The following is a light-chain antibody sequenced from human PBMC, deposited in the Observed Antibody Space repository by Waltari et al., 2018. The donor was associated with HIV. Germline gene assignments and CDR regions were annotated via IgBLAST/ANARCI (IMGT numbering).Light chain of an antibody. J-gene: IGLJ1*01. CDR3: AAWYDSLSGYV. CDR2: SNN. Sequence: QSVLTQPPSASGTPGQRVTISCSGSSSNIGSNTVNWYQQVPGTAPKLLIYSNNQRPSGVPDRFSGSKSGTSASLAISGLQSEDEADYYCAAWYDSLSGYVFGTGTKVTVL. CDR1: SSNIGSNT. V-gene: IGLV1-44*01.